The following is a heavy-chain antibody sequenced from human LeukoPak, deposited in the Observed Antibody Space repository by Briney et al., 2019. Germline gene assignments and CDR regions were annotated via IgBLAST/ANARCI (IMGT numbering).Heavy chain of an antibody. V-gene: IGHV4-59*12. J-gene: IGHJ5*02. D-gene: IGHD3-10*01. CDR1: GGSISSYY. CDR2: IYYSGST. CDR3: ARGAPPRYYGSSYNWFDP. Sequence: PSETLSLTCTVSGGSISSYYWSWIRQPPGKGLEWIGYIYYSGSTNYNPSLKSRVTISVDTSKNQFSLKLSSVTAADTAVYYCARGAPPRYYGSSYNWFDPWGQGTLVTVSS.